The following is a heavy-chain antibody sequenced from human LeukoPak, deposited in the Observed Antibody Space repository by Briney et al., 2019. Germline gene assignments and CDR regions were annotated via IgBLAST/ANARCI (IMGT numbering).Heavy chain of an antibody. V-gene: IGHV3-23*01. Sequence: RGSPRHSCAASGFTSSSYAMSSGCHAPGEGVEWVSAISGSGGSTYYADSVKGRFTIYRDNSKNTLYLQMNSLRADDTAVYYCAKFTDYYGSGSYFDYWGQGTLVSVSS. CDR2: ISGSGGST. CDR3: AKFTDYYGSGSYFDY. D-gene: IGHD3-10*01. J-gene: IGHJ4*02. CDR1: GFTSSSYA.